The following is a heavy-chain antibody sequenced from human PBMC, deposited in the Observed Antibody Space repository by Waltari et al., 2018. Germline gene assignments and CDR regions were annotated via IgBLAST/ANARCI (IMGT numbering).Heavy chain of an antibody. CDR2: ISSSGSTI. CDR1: GFTFSDYE. J-gene: IGHJ4*02. CDR3: ARTYYYDEV. Sequence: EVQLVESGGGLVQPGGSLRFSRPASGFTFSDYEMNWVRQAPGKGLEWVSYISSSGSTIYYADSVKGQFTISRDNAKNSLYLQMNSLRADDTSVYYCARTYYYDEVWGQGTLVTVSS. D-gene: IGHD3-22*01. V-gene: IGHV3-48*03.